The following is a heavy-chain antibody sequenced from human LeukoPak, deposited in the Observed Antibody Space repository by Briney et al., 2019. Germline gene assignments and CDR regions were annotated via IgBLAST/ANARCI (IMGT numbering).Heavy chain of an antibody. Sequence: PGGSLRLSCAASGFTFSGFGMHWVRQAPGTGLEWVAFIRYDGSNKNYADSVKGRFTISRDNPKNTLYLQMNSLRAEDTAVYYCAKDHLDYISTSLDYWGQGTLVTVSS. CDR3: AKDHLDYISTSLDY. D-gene: IGHD3-10*01. CDR1: GFTFSGFG. CDR2: IRYDGSNK. V-gene: IGHV3-30*02. J-gene: IGHJ4*02.